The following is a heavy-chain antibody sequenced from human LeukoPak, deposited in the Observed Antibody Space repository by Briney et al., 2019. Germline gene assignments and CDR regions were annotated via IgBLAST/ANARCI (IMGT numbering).Heavy chain of an antibody. CDR3: ARVLHAPYLIDS. CDR2: VFRLQTVRT. Sequence: PSETLSLTCTVSDSSITSTYYWAWFRQPPGKGLECISTVFRLQTVRTFNNPSLESRVTVSLDPSQNQFSLNLTSVTAADTALYFCARVLHAPYLIDSWGQGTLVTVSS. J-gene: IGHJ4*02. D-gene: IGHD2-8*01. CDR1: DSSITSTYY. V-gene: IGHV4-38-2*02.